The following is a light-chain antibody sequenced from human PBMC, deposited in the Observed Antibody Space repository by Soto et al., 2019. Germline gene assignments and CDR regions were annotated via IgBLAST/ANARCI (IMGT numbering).Light chain of an antibody. CDR2: DAS. V-gene: IGKV1-39*01. Sequence: DIQMTQSPSSLSASVGDRVTITCRASQSISSYLNWYQQKPGKAPKVLIYDASSLQSGVPSRFSGSGSGTDFTLTISTLQPEDFATYYCQRSYSTPWTFGQGTKVDIK. CDR3: QRSYSTPWT. J-gene: IGKJ1*01. CDR1: QSISSY.